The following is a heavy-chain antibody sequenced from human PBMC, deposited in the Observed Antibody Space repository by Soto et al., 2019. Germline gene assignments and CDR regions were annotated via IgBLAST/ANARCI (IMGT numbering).Heavy chain of an antibody. CDR1: GGIFTNNA. CDR3: ATGGPNDGYNFYPGMDV. D-gene: IGHD2-15*01. CDR2: VIPLFDTA. Sequence: QVQVVQSGAEVKKPGSSVKVSCKVSGGIFTNNAISWVRQAPGQGLEWLGGVIPLFDTAYYAQIFRGRLRISADGAMTTAYMELSGLTSADTAVYFCATGGPNDGYNFYPGMDVWGQGTTVTVS. J-gene: IGHJ6*02. V-gene: IGHV1-69*01.